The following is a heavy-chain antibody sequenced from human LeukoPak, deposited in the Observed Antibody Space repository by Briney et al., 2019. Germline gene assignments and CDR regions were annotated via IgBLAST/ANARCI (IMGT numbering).Heavy chain of an antibody. CDR1: GGSISSYY. J-gene: IGHJ5*02. CDR2: IYYSGST. CDR3: ARDWALGYCSSTSCYTGTWFDP. V-gene: IGHV4-59*01. D-gene: IGHD2-2*02. Sequence: SETLSLTCTVSGGSISSYYWSWIRQPPGKGLEWIGYIYYSGSTNYNPSLKSRVTISVDTSKNQFSLKLSSVTAADTAVYYCARDWALGYCSSTSCYTGTWFDPWGQGTLVTVSS.